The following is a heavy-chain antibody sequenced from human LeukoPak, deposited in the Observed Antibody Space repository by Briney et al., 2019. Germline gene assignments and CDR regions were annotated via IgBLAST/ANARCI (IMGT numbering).Heavy chain of an antibody. CDR3: AKPRAMTTGVGRYFDL. J-gene: IGHJ2*01. D-gene: IGHD1-1*01. CDR1: GFTFTSYA. Sequence: GGSLRLSCAASGFTFTSYAMSWIRQAPGKGLEWVSAISGGGEDTYYPDPVKGRFTISRDNSKNTLYLQMNSLRAEDTAIYYCAKPRAMTTGVGRYFDLWGRGTLVTVSS. CDR2: ISGGGEDT. V-gene: IGHV3-23*01.